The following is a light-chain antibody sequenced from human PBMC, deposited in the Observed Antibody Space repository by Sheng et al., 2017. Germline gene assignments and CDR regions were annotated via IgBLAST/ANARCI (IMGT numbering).Light chain of an antibody. V-gene: IGKV1-NL1*01. CDR1: QATNNF. Sequence: DIQMTQSPSSLSASVGDRVTITCRASQATNNFLAWYQHKPGKAPKFLLYDASKLQSGVPSRFSGSGSGTDHTLTISNLQPEDFATYFCQQYYSNPSTFGRGT. CDR3: QQYYSNPST. CDR2: DAS. J-gene: IGKJ2*01.